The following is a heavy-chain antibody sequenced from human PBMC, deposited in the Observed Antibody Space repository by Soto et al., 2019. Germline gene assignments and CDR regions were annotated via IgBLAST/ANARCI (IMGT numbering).Heavy chain of an antibody. CDR1: GGTFSSYA. J-gene: IGHJ4*02. V-gene: IGHV1-69*05. CDR2: ITPIFGTA. Sequence: ASVKVSCKASGGTFSSYAISWVRQAPGQGLEWMGGITPIFGTANYAQKFQGRVTITTDESTSTAYMELSSLRSEDTAVYYCAREGGLWTGYSHHYFDYWGQGTLVTVSS. CDR3: AREGGLWTGYSHHYFDY. D-gene: IGHD3-3*01.